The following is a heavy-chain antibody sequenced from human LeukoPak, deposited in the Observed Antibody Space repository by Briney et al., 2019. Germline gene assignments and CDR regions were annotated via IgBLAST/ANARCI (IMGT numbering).Heavy chain of an antibody. Sequence: GGSLRLSCAASGFTFSNYWMHWVRQAPGEALMWVSRIKSDGSSTTYADSVKGRFTISRDNSKNTLYLQMNSLRAEDTAVYYCAKAFLEWLLYPAMDYYYGMDVWGQGTTVTVSS. V-gene: IGHV3-74*01. D-gene: IGHD3-3*01. CDR2: IKSDGSST. J-gene: IGHJ6*02. CDR1: GFTFSNYW. CDR3: AKAFLEWLLYPAMDYYYGMDV.